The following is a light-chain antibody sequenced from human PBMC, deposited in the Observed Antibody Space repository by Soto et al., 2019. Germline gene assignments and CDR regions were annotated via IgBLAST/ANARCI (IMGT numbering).Light chain of an antibody. J-gene: IGLJ2*01. CDR3: SSHTSNSTLV. CDR2: EVS. V-gene: IGLV2-14*01. Sequence: QSALTQPASVSGSPGQSITISCTGTSSDVGAYNYVSWYQQHPGKAPKIMIYEVSNRPSGISNRFSGSKSGNTASLTISGLQAEDEADYYCSSHTSNSTLVFGGGTKVTVL. CDR1: SSDVGAYNY.